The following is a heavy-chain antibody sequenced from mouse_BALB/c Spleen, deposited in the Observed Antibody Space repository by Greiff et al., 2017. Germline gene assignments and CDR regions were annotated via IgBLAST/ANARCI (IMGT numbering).Heavy chain of an antibody. CDR3: AHDDGSEDY. D-gene: IGHD2-3*01. V-gene: IGHV14-3*02. Sequence: EVQLVESGAELVKPGASVKLSCTASGFNIKDTYMHWVKQRPEQGLEWIGRIDPANGNTKYDPKFQGKATITADTSSNTAYLQLSSLTSEDTAVYYCAHDDGSEDYWGQGTTLTVSS. J-gene: IGHJ2*01. CDR1: GFNIKDTY. CDR2: IDPANGNT.